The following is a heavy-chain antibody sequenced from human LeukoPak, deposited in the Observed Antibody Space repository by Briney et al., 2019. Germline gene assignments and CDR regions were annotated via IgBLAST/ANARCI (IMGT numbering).Heavy chain of an antibody. CDR2: IIPIFGTA. Sequence: ASVKVSCKASGGTFISYAISWVRQAPGQGLEWMGGIIPIFGTANYAQKFQGRVTITADESTSTAYMELSSLRSEDTAVYYCARGRQVGATVDYWGQGTLVTVSS. V-gene: IGHV1-69*13. CDR1: GGTFISYA. CDR3: ARGRQVGATVDY. J-gene: IGHJ4*02. D-gene: IGHD1-26*01.